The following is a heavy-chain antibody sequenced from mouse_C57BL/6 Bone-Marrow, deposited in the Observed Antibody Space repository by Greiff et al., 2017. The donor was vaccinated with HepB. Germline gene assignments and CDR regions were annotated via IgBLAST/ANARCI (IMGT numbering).Heavy chain of an antibody. Sequence: GGGLVQPKGSLTLSCAASGFTFNTYAMHWVRQAPGKGLECVARIRSKSSNYATYYADSVKDRFTISRDDSQSMLYLQMNNLKTEDTAMYYCVRGGYYYGSGWYFDVWGTGTTVTVSS. J-gene: IGHJ1*03. CDR3: VRGGYYYGSGWYFDV. V-gene: IGHV10-3*01. D-gene: IGHD1-1*01. CDR2: IRSKSSNYAT. CDR1: GFTFNTYA.